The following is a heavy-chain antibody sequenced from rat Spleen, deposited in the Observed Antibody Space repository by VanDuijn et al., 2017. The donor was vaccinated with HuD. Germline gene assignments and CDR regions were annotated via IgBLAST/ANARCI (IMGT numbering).Heavy chain of an antibody. D-gene: IGHD1-4*01. CDR2: ISYDGSST. Sequence: EVQLVESGGGLVQPGRSMKLSCAASGFTFSNYYMAWVRQAPTKGLEWVATISYDGSSTYYRDSVKGRFTVSRDNAKSTLFLQMDSLRSEDTATYYCAREAGIPFHYFDYWGQGTLVTVSS. V-gene: IGHV5-7*01. J-gene: IGHJ3*01. CDR3: AREAGIPFHYFDY. CDR1: GFTFSNYY.